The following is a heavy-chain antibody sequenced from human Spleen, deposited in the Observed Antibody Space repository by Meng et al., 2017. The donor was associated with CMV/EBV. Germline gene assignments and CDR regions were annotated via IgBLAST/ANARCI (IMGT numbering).Heavy chain of an antibody. CDR3: ARLHSGSYRRFWFFDL. V-gene: IGHV3-30-3*01. Sequence: GESLKISCVASGFTFSSYVLHWVRQAPGKGLEWLAVTSFDGSNKNYADSVKGRFTISRDNSKNTLYLQMNSLRAEDTSVYYCARLHSGSYRRFWFFDLWGRGTLVTVSS. D-gene: IGHD1-26*01. J-gene: IGHJ2*01. CDR2: TSFDGSNK. CDR1: GFTFSSYV.